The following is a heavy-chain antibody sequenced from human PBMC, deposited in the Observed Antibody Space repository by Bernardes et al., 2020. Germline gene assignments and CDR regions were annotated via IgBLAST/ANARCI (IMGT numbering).Heavy chain of an antibody. CDR2: IYPGDSDT. Sequence: GASLKISCKGSGYSVTRYWIGWVRPMPGKGLEWMGIIYPGDSDTRYSPSFQGQVTISADKSISTAYLQWSSLKASDTAMYYCARLLDTAMVIEGGNWFDPWGQGTLVTVSS. CDR1: GYSVTRYW. D-gene: IGHD5-18*01. J-gene: IGHJ5*02. V-gene: IGHV5-51*01. CDR3: ARLLDTAMVIEGGNWFDP.